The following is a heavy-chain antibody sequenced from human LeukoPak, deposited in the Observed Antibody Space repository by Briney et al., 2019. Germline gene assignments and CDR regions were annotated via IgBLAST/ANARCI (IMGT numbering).Heavy chain of an antibody. Sequence: ASVKVSCKASGYTLSDHHLIWVRQAPGQGLEWMGWIGPNSGGMKYAQEFQGRVTMTRDTSISTAYLELTRLTSDDTAIYYCARDPVDGYSHYDFWGQGTLVTVSS. J-gene: IGHJ4*02. V-gene: IGHV1-2*02. D-gene: IGHD5-24*01. CDR3: ARDPVDGYSHYDF. CDR1: GYTLSDHH. CDR2: IGPNSGGM.